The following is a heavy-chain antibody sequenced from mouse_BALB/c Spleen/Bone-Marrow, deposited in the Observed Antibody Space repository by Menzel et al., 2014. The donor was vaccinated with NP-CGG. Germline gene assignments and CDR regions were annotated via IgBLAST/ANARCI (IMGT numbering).Heavy chain of an antibody. CDR2: INPDSSTI. V-gene: IGHV4-1*02. CDR3: ARLHYYGYGTY. J-gene: IGHJ3*01. D-gene: IGHD1-2*01. Sequence: EVNVVESGGGLVQPGGSLKLSCAASGFDFSRYWMSWVRQAPGKGLEWIGEINPDSSTINYTPPLKDKFIISRDNAKNTLYLQMSKVRSEDTALYYCARLHYYGYGTYWGQGTLVTVSA. CDR1: GFDFSRYW.